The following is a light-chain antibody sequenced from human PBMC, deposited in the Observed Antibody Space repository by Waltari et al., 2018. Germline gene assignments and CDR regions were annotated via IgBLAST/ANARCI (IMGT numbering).Light chain of an antibody. Sequence: ENVLTQPPAPLSLSPGERATLPCRAGQSVTGSVLAWYQHRPGQPPRLLIYGASTRATGIPDRFSGSGSGTDFTLTISRLEPEDFAVYYCQQYGSSPPTFGPGTKVEI. V-gene: IGKV3-20*01. CDR3: QQYGSSPPT. CDR1: QSVTGSV. J-gene: IGKJ3*01. CDR2: GAS.